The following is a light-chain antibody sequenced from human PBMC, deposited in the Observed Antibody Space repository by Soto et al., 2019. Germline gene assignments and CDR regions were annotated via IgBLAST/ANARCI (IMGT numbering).Light chain of an antibody. CDR2: KAS. CDR1: QTISTW. J-gene: IGKJ1*01. Sequence: DIQMTQSPSTLSASLGDRVTITCRASQTISTWLAWYQQKPGKAPNLLIYKASSLESGVPPRFSGSGSGKEFTLTISSLKPDDFATYYCQQYHSYSWTLGQGTKV. V-gene: IGKV1-5*03. CDR3: QQYHSYSWT.